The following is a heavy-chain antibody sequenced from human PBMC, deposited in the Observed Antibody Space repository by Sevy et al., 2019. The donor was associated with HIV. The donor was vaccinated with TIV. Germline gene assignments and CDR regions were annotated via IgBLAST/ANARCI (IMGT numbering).Heavy chain of an antibody. J-gene: IGHJ6*02. D-gene: IGHD3-10*01. CDR2: IYYSGST. Sequence: SETLSLTCTVSGGSISSGGYYWSWIRQHPGKGLEWIGYIYYSGSTYYNPSLKSRVTISVDTSKNQFSLKRSSVTAADTAVYYCARVPGYYYGSGSYYYYYYGMDVWGQGTTVTVSS. CDR3: ARVPGYYYGSGSYYYYYYGMDV. V-gene: IGHV4-31*03. CDR1: GGSISSGGYY.